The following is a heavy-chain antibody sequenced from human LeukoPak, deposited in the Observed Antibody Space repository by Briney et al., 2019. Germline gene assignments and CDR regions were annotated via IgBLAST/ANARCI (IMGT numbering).Heavy chain of an antibody. D-gene: IGHD4/OR15-4a*01. J-gene: IGHJ1*01. CDR2: IYYSGST. Sequence: SQTLSLTCTVSGGSISSDDYYWNWIRQPPGKGLEWIGYIYYSGSTYYNPSLKSRVTISVDTSKNQFALNLSSVTAADTAVYYCVRSRRFSDDYGTGGTAEYFQHWGQGTLVTVSS. CDR1: GGSISSDDYY. CDR3: VRSRRFSDDYGTGGTAEYFQH. V-gene: IGHV4-30-4*01.